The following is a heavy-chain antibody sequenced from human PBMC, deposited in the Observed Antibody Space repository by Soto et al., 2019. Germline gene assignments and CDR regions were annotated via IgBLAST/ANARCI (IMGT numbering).Heavy chain of an antibody. J-gene: IGHJ4*02. V-gene: IGHV3-48*02. CDR1: GFTFSTYN. CDR2: ISSRSTTI. D-gene: IGHD6-19*01. Sequence: VGSLRLSCVASGFTFSTYNMNWVRQAPGKGLEWVSYISSRSTTIYYADSVKGRFTISRDNAKNSLYLQMNSLRDEDAAVYYCARDEAVAGREATCFDYWGQGTLVTVSS. CDR3: ARDEAVAGREATCFDY.